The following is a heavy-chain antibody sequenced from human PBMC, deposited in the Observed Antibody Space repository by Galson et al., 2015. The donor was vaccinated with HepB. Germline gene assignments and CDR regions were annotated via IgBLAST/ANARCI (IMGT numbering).Heavy chain of an antibody. Sequence: SLRLSCAASGFTFSSYAMHWVRQAPGKGLEWVAVISYDGSNKYYADSVKGRFTISRDNSKNTLYLQMNSLRSDDTAVYYCARKGGYGDYVRFSYWGQGTLVTVSS. J-gene: IGHJ4*02. D-gene: IGHD4-17*01. CDR2: ISYDGSNK. V-gene: IGHV3-30*04. CDR3: ARKGGYGDYVRFSY. CDR1: GFTFSSYA.